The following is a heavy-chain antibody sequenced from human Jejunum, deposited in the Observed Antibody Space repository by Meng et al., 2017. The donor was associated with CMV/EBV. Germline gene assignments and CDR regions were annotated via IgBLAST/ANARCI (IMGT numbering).Heavy chain of an antibody. Sequence: IGSFFPGGGVRGPPGKGREWIGRVYHRGRRNQNPALKGRDTILVETAKNQFPLKRPAVTAPDRAIYYCARAGGGDYSSPISYFDYWGQGTLVTVSS. CDR2: VYHRGRR. J-gene: IGHJ4*02. CDR3: ARAGGGDYSSPISYFDY. V-gene: IGHV4-38-2*02. CDR1: IGSFFP. D-gene: IGHD3-16*01.